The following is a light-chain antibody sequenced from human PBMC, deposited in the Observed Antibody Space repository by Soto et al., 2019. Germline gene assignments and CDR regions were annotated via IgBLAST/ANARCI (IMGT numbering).Light chain of an antibody. Sequence: VLTQSPGTLSLSPGERATLSCRASQTVSSAYLAWFQQKPGQAPRLLIYGASSRATGIPDRFSGAGSGTEFTLTISRVAPEDYAVYYCQQYNTSPWTFGQGTKV. CDR2: GAS. CDR1: QTVSSAY. V-gene: IGKV3-20*01. J-gene: IGKJ1*01. CDR3: QQYNTSPWT.